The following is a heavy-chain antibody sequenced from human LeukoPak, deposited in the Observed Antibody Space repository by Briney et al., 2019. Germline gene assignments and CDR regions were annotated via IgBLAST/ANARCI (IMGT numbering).Heavy chain of an antibody. Sequence: GASVKVSCKASGYTFTSYGISWVRQAPGQRLEWMGWINAGNGNTEYSQKFQGRVTITRDTSASTAYMELSSLRSEDTAVYYCARVPIWFGELSYFDYWGQGTLVTVSS. CDR3: ARVPIWFGELSYFDY. V-gene: IGHV1-3*01. J-gene: IGHJ4*02. D-gene: IGHD3-10*01. CDR1: GYTFTSYG. CDR2: INAGNGNT.